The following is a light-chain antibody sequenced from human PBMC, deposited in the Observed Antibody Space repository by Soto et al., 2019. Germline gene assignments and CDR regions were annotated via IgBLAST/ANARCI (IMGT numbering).Light chain of an antibody. J-gene: IGKJ1*01. CDR3: QQYNNWWT. CDR1: QSVSSN. V-gene: IGKV3-15*01. CDR2: GAS. Sequence: EIGMKQSPATLSVSPGERATLSCRASQSVSSNLARYQHKPGQAPRLLIYGASTRATGIPARFSGSGSGTEFTLTISSLQSEDFAVYYCQQYNNWWTFGQGTKVDI.